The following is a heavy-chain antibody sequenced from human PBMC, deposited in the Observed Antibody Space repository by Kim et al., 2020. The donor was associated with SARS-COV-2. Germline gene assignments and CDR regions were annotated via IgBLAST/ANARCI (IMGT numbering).Heavy chain of an antibody. CDR1: GFTFSNYW. V-gene: IGHV3-74*01. J-gene: IGHJ2*01. CDR3: VRISPHWYFDL. Sequence: GGSLRLSCAASGFTFSNYWMHWVRQAPGKGLVWVSRITNSGSSTIYADSVKGRFTISRDNAKNTLSLQMHSLRVEDTAVYYCVRISPHWYFDLWGRGTLVTVSS. CDR2: ITNSGSST. D-gene: IGHD3-3*02.